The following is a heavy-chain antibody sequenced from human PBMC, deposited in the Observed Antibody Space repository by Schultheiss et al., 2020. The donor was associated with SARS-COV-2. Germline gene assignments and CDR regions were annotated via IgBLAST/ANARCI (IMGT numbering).Heavy chain of an antibody. V-gene: IGHV3-30*07. J-gene: IGHJ5*02. CDR1: GFTFSSYA. D-gene: IGHD1-26*01. Sequence: GGSLRLSCAASGFTFSSYAMHWVRQAPGKGLEWVAVISYDGSNKYYADSVKGRFTISRDNSKNTLYLQMNSLRAEDTAVYYCASDRYSGSYYVGNWFEPWGQGALGTVSS. CDR2: ISYDGSNK. CDR3: ASDRYSGSYYVGNWFEP.